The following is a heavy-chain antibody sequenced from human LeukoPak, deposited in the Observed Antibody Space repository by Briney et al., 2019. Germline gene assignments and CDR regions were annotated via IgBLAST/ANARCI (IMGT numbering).Heavy chain of an antibody. V-gene: IGHV1-18*01. CDR3: ASLLAAVAGTSGFDY. Sequence: ASAKVSCKASGYTFTSYGISWVRQAPGQGLEWMGWISAYNGNTNYAQKLQGRVTMTTDTSTSTAYMELRSLRSDDTAVYYCASLLAAVAGTSGFDYWGQGTLVTVSS. CDR2: ISAYNGNT. CDR1: GYTFTSYG. D-gene: IGHD6-19*01. J-gene: IGHJ4*02.